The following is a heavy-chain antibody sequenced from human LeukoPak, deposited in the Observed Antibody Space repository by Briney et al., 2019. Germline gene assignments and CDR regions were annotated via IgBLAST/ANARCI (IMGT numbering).Heavy chain of an antibody. J-gene: IGHJ4*02. CDR1: GGSISSYY. Sequence: SETLSLTCTVSGGSISSYYWSWIRQPAGKGLEWIWRIYTSGSTNYNPSLKSRVTMSVDTSKNQFSLKLSSVTAADTAVYYCAREVMTTVISYYFDYWGQGTLVTVSS. CDR2: IYTSGST. V-gene: IGHV4-4*07. CDR3: AREVMTTVISYYFDY. D-gene: IGHD4-17*01.